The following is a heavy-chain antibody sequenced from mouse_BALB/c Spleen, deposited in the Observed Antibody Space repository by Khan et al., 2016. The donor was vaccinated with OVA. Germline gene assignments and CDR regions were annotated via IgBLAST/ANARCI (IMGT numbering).Heavy chain of an antibody. CDR2: IGPGSGST. V-gene: IGHV1S41*01. CDR1: GYTFTSYW. J-gene: IGHJ4*01. D-gene: IGHD1-1*01. Sequence: DLVKPGAAVKLSCKASGYTFTSYWINWIKQRPGQGLEWIGRIGPGSGSTSYNEMFKGKATLTVDTSSSTAYIQLSSLSSEDSAVYVCARSNYYGSGLYAMDYWGQGTSVTVSS. CDR3: ARSNYYGSGLYAMDY.